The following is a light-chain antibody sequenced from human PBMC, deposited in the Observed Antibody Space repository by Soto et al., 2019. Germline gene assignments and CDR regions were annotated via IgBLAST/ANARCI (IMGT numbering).Light chain of an antibody. V-gene: IGKV1-39*01. Sequence: DLQMTQSPSSLSASVGDRVTITCRASQSISSYLNWYQQKQGKALNLLIYAACSLQSGVPSRFSGSGSGTDVALTISGLQPKDFAADNYPHSYSTSWTFSQGNKVEIK. CDR3: PHSYSTSWT. CDR1: QSISSY. J-gene: IGKJ1*01. CDR2: AAC.